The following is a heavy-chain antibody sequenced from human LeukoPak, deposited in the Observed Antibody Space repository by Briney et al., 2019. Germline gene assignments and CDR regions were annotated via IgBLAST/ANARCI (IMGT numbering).Heavy chain of an antibody. Sequence: PGGSLRLSCAASGFTFSSYAMSWVRQAPGKGLEWVSAISGSGGSTYYADSVKGRFTISRDNFKNTLYLQMNSLRAEDTAVYYCAKLQRTERGYSYGYKNWGQGTLVTVSS. V-gene: IGHV3-23*01. CDR2: ISGSGGST. CDR1: GFTFSSYA. CDR3: AKLQRTERGYSYGYKN. D-gene: IGHD5-18*01. J-gene: IGHJ4*02.